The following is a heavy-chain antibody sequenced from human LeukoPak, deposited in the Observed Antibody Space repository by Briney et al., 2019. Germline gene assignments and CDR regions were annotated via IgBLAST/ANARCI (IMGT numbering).Heavy chain of an antibody. Sequence: GGSLRLSCRPCGYTFSYYTMNWVRQAPGKGPEWISYISSGGSVMHYADSVKGRFTISRYNVENSLYLQMNSLRVEDTAVYYCTSDLEYWGQGVLVTVSS. V-gene: IGHV3-48*01. CDR1: GYTFSYYT. J-gene: IGHJ4*02. CDR3: TSDLEY. CDR2: ISSGGSVM.